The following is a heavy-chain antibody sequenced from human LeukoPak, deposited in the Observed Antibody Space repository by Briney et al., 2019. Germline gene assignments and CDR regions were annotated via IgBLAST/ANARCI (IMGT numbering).Heavy chain of an antibody. CDR2: IYYSGST. V-gene: IGHV4-61*01. CDR3: ASQPWGGDIDY. Sequence: SETLSLTCTVSGYSISSGYYWSWIRQPPGKGLEWIGYIYYSGSTNYNPSLKSRVTISVDTSKNQFSLKLSSVTAADTAVYYCASQPWGGDIDYWGQGTLVTVSS. D-gene: IGHD2-21*02. J-gene: IGHJ4*02. CDR1: GYSISSGYY.